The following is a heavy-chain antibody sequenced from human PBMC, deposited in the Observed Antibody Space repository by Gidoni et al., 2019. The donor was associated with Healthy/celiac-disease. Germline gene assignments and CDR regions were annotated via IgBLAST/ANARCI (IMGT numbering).Heavy chain of an antibody. CDR2: ISYDGSNK. Sequence: QVQLVESGGGVVQPGRSLRLSCAASGFTFSNYGMHWVRQAPGKGLEWLALISYDGSNKYYADSVKGRFSISRDNSKNTLYLHMNSLRAEDTAVYYCARDFVVTGTLDFDYWGQGTLVSVSS. J-gene: IGHJ4*02. V-gene: IGHV3-30*03. D-gene: IGHD1-20*01. CDR3: ARDFVVTGTLDFDY. CDR1: GFTFSNYG.